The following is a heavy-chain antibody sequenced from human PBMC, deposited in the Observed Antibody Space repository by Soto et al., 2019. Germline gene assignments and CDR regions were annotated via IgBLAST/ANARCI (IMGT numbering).Heavy chain of an antibody. Sequence: EVQLLESGGGLVQPGGSLRLSCAASGFTFSSYAMSWVRQASGKGLEWVSAISGSGGSTYYADSVKGRFTISRDNSKNTLYLQMNSLRAEDTAVYYCAKEGRLGYSSSSDFDYWGQGTLVTVSS. V-gene: IGHV3-23*01. CDR3: AKEGRLGYSSSSDFDY. J-gene: IGHJ4*02. CDR1: GFTFSSYA. CDR2: ISGSGGST. D-gene: IGHD6-6*01.